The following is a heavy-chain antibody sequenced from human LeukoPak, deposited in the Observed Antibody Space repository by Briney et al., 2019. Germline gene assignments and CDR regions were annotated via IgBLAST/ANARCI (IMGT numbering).Heavy chain of an antibody. V-gene: IGHV1-8*01. CDR3: ARPRVPAAISYNWFDP. CDR1: GYTFTSYD. CDR2: MNPNSGNT. D-gene: IGHD2-2*02. J-gene: IGHJ5*02. Sequence: ASVTVSCKASGYTFTSYDINWVRQATGQGLEWMGLMNPNSGNTGYAQKFQGRVNMTRNTSISTAYMELSSLRSEDTAVYYCARPRVPAAISYNWFDPWGQGTLVTVSS.